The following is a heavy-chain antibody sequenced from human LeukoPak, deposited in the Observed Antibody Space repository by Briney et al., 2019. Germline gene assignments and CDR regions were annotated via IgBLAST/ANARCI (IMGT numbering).Heavy chain of an antibody. CDR3: AKGRYDSSGPANTFDY. Sequence: GSLRLSCAASGFTFSSYAMSWVRQAPGKGLEWGSGISGSGGRTYYADSVKGQFTISRENTKNTLYLQMNTLRAEDTALYYCAKGRYDSSGPANTFDYWGQGTLVTVSS. CDR1: GFTFSSYA. J-gene: IGHJ4*02. D-gene: IGHD3-22*01. V-gene: IGHV3-23*01. CDR2: ISGSGGRT.